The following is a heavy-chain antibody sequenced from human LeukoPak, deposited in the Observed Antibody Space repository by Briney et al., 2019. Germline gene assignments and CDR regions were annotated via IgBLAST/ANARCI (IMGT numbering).Heavy chain of an antibody. V-gene: IGHV4-34*01. CDR3: AREDTMVRGVIHY. J-gene: IGHJ4*02. Sequence: SETLSLTCAVYGGSFSGYYWSWIRQPPGKGLEWIGEINHSGSTNYNPSLKSRVTISVDTSKNQFSLKLSSVTAADTAVYYCAREDTMVRGVIHYWGQGTLVTVSS. CDR1: GGSFSGYY. D-gene: IGHD3-10*01. CDR2: INHSGST.